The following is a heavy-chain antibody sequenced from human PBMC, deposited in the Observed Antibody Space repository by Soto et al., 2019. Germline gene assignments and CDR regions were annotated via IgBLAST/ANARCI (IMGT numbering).Heavy chain of an antibody. D-gene: IGHD2-2*01. V-gene: IGHV4-31*03. Sequence: SETLSLTCTVSGGSISSGGYYWSWIRQHPGKGLEWIGYIYYSGSTYYNPSLKSRVTISVDTSKNQFSLKLSSVTAADTAVYYCARGYCISTSCYFPPPTTNWFDPWGQGTLVT. CDR1: GGSISSGGYY. CDR3: ARGYCISTSCYFPPPTTNWFDP. CDR2: IYYSGST. J-gene: IGHJ5*02.